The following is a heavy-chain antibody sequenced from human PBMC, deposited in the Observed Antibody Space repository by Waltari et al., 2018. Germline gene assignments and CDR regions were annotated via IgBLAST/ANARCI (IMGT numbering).Heavy chain of an antibody. Sequence: EVQLVESGGGLVLPGGSLRLSCAASGFTVTTYWMHWVRQAPGKGLVWVSRINPRGNVINDADSVKGRFTISRDIAKNTLHLQMSSLRAEDTAIYYCIKDAYGPNDYWGQGALVTVSS. CDR1: GFTVTTYW. CDR3: IKDAYGPNDY. J-gene: IGHJ4*02. V-gene: IGHV3-74*01. D-gene: IGHD3-10*01. CDR2: INPRGNVI.